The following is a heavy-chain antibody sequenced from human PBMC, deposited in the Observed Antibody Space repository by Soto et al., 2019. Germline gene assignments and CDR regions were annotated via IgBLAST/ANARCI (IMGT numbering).Heavy chain of an antibody. CDR2: ISSSSSTI. CDR3: ARENQLLLGNWFDP. J-gene: IGHJ5*02. D-gene: IGHD2-2*01. CDR1: GFTFSSYS. Sequence: EVQLVESGGGLVQPGGSLRLSCAASGFTFSSYSMNWVRQAPGKGLEWVSYISSSSSTIYYADSVKGRFTISRDNAKKSLYLQMNSLRDEDTAVYYCARENQLLLGNWFDPWGQGTLVTVSS. V-gene: IGHV3-48*02.